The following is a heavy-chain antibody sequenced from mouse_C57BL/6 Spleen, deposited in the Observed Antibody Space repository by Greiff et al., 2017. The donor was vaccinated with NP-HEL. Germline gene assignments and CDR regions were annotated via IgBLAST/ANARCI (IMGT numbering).Heavy chain of an antibody. Sequence: QVQLKESGPELVKPGASVKISCKASGYAFSSSWMNWVKQRPGKGLEWIGRIYPGDGDTNYNGKFKGKATLTADKSSSTAYMQLSSLTSEDSAVYFCARGLLGMDYWGQGTSVTVSS. CDR3: ARGLLGMDY. CDR1: GYAFSSSW. V-gene: IGHV1-82*01. J-gene: IGHJ4*01. D-gene: IGHD2-10*01. CDR2: IYPGDGDT.